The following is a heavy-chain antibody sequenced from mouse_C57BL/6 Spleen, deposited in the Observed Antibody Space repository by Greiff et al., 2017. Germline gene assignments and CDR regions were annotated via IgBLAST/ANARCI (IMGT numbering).Heavy chain of an antibody. D-gene: IGHD4-1*01. V-gene: IGHV5-4*01. CDR2: ISDGGSYT. Sequence: EVKLVESGGGLVKPGGSLKLSCAASGFTFSSYAMSWVRQTPEKRLEWVATISDGGSYTYYPDNVKGRFTISRDNAKNNLYLQMSHLKSEDTAMYYCARDDGGVGTWFAYWGQGTLVTVAA. CDR1: GFTFSSYA. J-gene: IGHJ3*01. CDR3: ARDDGGVGTWFAY.